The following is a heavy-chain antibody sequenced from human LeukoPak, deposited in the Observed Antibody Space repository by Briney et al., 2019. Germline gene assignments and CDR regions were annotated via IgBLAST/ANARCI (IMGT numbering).Heavy chain of an antibody. J-gene: IGHJ4*02. CDR3: ARDLVWLADY. CDR1: GFTFSSYA. Sequence: PGRSLRLSCAASGFTFSSYAMHWVRQAPGKGLEWVAVISYDGSNKYYADSVKGRFTISRDNSKNTLYLQMNSLRAEDTAVYYCARDLVWLADYWGQGTLVTVSS. CDR2: ISYDGSNK. V-gene: IGHV3-30*04. D-gene: IGHD3-9*01.